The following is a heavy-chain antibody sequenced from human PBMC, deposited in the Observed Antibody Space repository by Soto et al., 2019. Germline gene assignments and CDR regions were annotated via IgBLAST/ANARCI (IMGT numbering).Heavy chain of an antibody. CDR3: AKDRRPAHRSSYPFDY. CDR2: ISGSGGST. J-gene: IGHJ4*02. V-gene: IGHV3-23*01. CDR1: GFTFSSYA. D-gene: IGHD3-10*01. Sequence: EVQLLESGGGLVQPGGSLRLSCAASGFTFSSYAMSWVRQAPGKWLEWVSAISGSGGSTYYADSVKGRFTISRDNSKNTLYLQMNSLRAEDTAVYYCAKDRRPAHRSSYPFDYWGQGTLVTVSS.